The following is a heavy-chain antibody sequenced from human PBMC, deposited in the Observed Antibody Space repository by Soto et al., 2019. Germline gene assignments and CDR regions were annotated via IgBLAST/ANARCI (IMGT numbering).Heavy chain of an antibody. Sequence: SETLSLTCAVYGGSFSGYYWSWIRQPPGKGLEWIGEINHSGSTNYNPSLKSRVTISVDTSKNQFSLKLSSVTAADTAVYYCARVGTAMAAHYGMDVWGQGTTVTVSS. CDR2: INHSGST. D-gene: IGHD5-18*01. CDR3: ARVGTAMAAHYGMDV. CDR1: GGSFSGYY. J-gene: IGHJ6*02. V-gene: IGHV4-34*01.